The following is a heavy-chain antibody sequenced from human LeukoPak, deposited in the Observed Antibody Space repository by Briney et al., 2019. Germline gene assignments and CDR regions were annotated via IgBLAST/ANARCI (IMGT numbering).Heavy chain of an antibody. D-gene: IGHD2-2*01. CDR1: GFTLSNYA. Sequence: GRSLRLSCAASGFTLSNYAIHWVRQAPGKGLEWLALISYDGTKKYYVDSVRGRFTISRDNSKNTLYLQMNSLRAEDTAVYYCAKDQGGIVVVPAALLPPYFDYWGQGTLVTVSS. CDR3: AKDQGGIVVVPAALLPPYFDY. CDR2: ISYDGTKK. J-gene: IGHJ4*02. V-gene: IGHV3-30*18.